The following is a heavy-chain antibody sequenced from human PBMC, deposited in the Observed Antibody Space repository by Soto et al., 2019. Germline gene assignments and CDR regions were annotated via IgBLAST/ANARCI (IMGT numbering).Heavy chain of an antibody. CDR2: INPSGGST. CDR3: ARAEVAAGTLGLGY. Sequence: ASVKVSCKASGYTFTSYYMHWVRQAPGQGLEWMGIINPSGGSTSYAQKLQGRVTMTTDTSTSTAYMELRSLRSDDTAVYYCARAEVAAGTLGLGYWGQGTLVTVSS. D-gene: IGHD6-13*01. V-gene: IGHV1-46*01. CDR1: GYTFTSYY. J-gene: IGHJ4*02.